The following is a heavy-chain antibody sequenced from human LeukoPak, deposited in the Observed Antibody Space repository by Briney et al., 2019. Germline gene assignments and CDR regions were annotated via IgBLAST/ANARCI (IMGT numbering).Heavy chain of an antibody. CDR3: AKVAGEWELLEHDWFDP. CDR1: GFTFSSYG. V-gene: IGHV3-30*02. D-gene: IGHD1-26*01. Sequence: GGSLRLSCAASGFTFSSYGMHWVRQAPGKGLEWVAFIRYDGSNKYYADSVKGRFTISSDNSKNTLYLQMNSLRAEDTAVYYCAKVAGEWELLEHDWFDPWGQGTLVTVSS. CDR2: IRYDGSNK. J-gene: IGHJ5*02.